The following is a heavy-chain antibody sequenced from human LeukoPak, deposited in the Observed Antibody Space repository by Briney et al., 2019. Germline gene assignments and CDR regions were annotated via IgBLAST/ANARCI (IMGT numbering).Heavy chain of an antibody. CDR3: ARDSSSWYSY. Sequence: PGGSLRLSCAASGFTFSSYGIHWVRQAPGKGLEWVANIKQDASEKYYVDSVKGRFSISRDNAKNSLYLQMNSLRAEDTAVYYCARDSSSWYSYWGRGTLVTVSS. CDR1: GFTFSSYG. CDR2: IKQDASEK. J-gene: IGHJ4*02. D-gene: IGHD6-13*01. V-gene: IGHV3-7*01.